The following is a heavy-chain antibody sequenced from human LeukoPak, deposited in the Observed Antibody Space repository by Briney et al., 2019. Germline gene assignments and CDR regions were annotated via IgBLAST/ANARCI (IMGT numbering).Heavy chain of an antibody. CDR1: GFTVSSNY. J-gene: IGHJ4*02. V-gene: IGHV3-66*02. Sequence: GGSLRLSCAASGFTVSSNYMSWVRQAPGKGLEWVSVIYSGGSTYYADSVKGRFTISRDNSKNTLYLQMNSLRAEDTAVYYYASLVGATNYFYWGQGTLVTVSS. D-gene: IGHD1-26*01. CDR3: ASLVGATNYFY. CDR2: IYSGGST.